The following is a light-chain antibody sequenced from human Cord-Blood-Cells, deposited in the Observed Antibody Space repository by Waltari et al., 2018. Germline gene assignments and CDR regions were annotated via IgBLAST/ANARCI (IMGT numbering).Light chain of an antibody. CDR2: DVS. CDR3: CSYAGSYV. J-gene: IGLJ1*01. Sequence: QYSLTQPRSVSGSPGQSVTISCTGTSSVGGGYNYVPWYQQHPGKAPKLRIYDVSKRPSGVPDRFSGSKSGNTASLTISGLQAEDEADYYCCSYAGSYVFGTGTKVTVL. CDR1: SSVGGGYNY. V-gene: IGLV2-11*01.